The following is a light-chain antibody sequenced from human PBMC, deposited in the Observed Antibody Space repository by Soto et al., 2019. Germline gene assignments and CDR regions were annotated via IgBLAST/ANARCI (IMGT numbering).Light chain of an antibody. CDR1: SSNIGTNT. J-gene: IGLJ1*01. CDR2: SSN. CDR3: AAWDDSLSGFYV. V-gene: IGLV1-44*01. Sequence: QSVLTQPPSASGTPGQRVTISCSGSSSNIGTNTVNWYQQLPGTAPKLLIFSSNQRPSGVSDRFSGSMSGTSASLAISGLQSEDEADYYCAAWDDSLSGFYVFGTGTKVTVL.